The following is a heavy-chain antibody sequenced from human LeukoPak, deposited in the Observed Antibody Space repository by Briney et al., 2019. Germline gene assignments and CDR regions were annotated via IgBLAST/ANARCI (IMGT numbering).Heavy chain of an antibody. CDR3: AKDWGYGSGTYYPH. J-gene: IGHJ4*02. CDR2: ITNNGATT. Sequence: GGSLRLSCAASGFTFSSSSMNWVRQAPGRGLEWVSVITNNGATTYYADSVKGRFTISRDNSKNMLYLQMNSLRAEDTAVYYCAKDWGYGSGTYYPHWGRGTLVTVSS. CDR1: GFTFSSSS. D-gene: IGHD3-10*01. V-gene: IGHV3-23*01.